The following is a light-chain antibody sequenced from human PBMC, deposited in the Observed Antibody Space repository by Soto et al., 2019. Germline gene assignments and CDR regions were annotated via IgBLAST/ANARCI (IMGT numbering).Light chain of an antibody. CDR2: GSS. CDR3: QQYGGSPIT. J-gene: IGKJ5*01. CDR1: RTFSTSY. V-gene: IGKV3-20*01. Sequence: EIVLTQSPGTLSLSPGERATLSCRASRTFSTSYLAWYQQKPGQAPRLLIYGSSSRATGIPDRFSGHGSGTDFTLTISRLEPEDFAVYYCQQYGGSPITFGQGTRLEIK.